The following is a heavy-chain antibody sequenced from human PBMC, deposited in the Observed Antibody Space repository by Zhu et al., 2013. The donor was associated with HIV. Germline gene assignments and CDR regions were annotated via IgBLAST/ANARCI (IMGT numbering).Heavy chain of an antibody. CDR2: INPRGGST. V-gene: IGHV1-46*01. D-gene: IGHD1-1*01. CDR1: GYSFTSYY. CDR3: AREETFAHVVPGYASGMDV. Sequence: QVQLVQSGAEVKKPGASVKVSCKASGYSFTSYYLHWVRQAPGQGLEWMGIINPRGGSTVYAQKFQGRVSMTRDTSTSTVYMELSSLRSEDTAVYYCAREETFAHVVPGYASGMDVWGRGTTVTVSS. J-gene: IGHJ6*02.